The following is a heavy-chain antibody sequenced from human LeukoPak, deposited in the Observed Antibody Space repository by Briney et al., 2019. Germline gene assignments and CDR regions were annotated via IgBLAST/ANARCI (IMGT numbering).Heavy chain of an antibody. D-gene: IGHD5-24*01. CDR2: ISVYNGNT. J-gene: IGHJ3*02. Sequence: ASVKVSCKASGYTFTSYGISWVRQAPGQGLEWMGWISVYNGNTNYAQKLQGRVTMTTDTSTSTAYMELRSLRSDDTAVYYCATHPMEMATVHDAFDIWGQGTMVTVSS. V-gene: IGHV1-18*01. CDR3: ATHPMEMATVHDAFDI. CDR1: GYTFTSYG.